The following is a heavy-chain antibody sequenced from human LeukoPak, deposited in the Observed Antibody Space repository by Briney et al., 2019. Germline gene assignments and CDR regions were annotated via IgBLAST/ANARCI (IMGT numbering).Heavy chain of an antibody. V-gene: IGHV1-69*05. D-gene: IGHD4-11*01. CDR2: IIPIFGTA. J-gene: IGHJ6*03. CDR1: GGTFSSYA. Sequence: EASVKVSCKASGGTFSSYAISWVRQAPGQGLEWMGGIIPIFGTANYAQKFQGRVTITTDESTSTAYMELSSLRSEDTAVYYCAREERGWHSNYVYNYYYMDVWGKGTTVTVSS. CDR3: AREERGWHSNYVYNYYYMDV.